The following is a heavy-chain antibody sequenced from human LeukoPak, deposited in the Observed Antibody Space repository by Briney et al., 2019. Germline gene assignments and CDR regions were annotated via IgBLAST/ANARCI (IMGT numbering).Heavy chain of an antibody. V-gene: IGHV4-59*01. CDR3: ATVGATTGFDY. Sequence: SETLSLTCTVSGGSMNSYYWSWIRQPPGKGLEWIGYIYYSGSTNYNPSLKSRVTISVDTSKNQFSLKLSSVTAADTAVYYCATVGATTGFDYWGQGTLVTVSS. D-gene: IGHD1-26*01. J-gene: IGHJ4*02. CDR2: IYYSGST. CDR1: GGSMNSYY.